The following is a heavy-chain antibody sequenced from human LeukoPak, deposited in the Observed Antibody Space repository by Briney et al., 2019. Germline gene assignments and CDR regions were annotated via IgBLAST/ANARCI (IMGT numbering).Heavy chain of an antibody. J-gene: IGHJ5*02. CDR2: ISSSSSYI. D-gene: IGHD6-13*01. Sequence: GGSLRLSCAASGFTFSSYSMNWVRQAPGKGLEWVSSISSSSSYIYYADSVKGRFTISRDNAKNSLYLQMNSLGAEDTAVYYCARDGGIAAAGRGSWFDPWGQGTLVTVSS. CDR3: ARDGGIAAAGRGSWFDP. V-gene: IGHV3-21*01. CDR1: GFTFSSYS.